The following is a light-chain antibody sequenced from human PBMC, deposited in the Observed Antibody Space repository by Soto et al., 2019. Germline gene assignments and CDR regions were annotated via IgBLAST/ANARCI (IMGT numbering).Light chain of an antibody. V-gene: IGKV3-20*01. J-gene: IGKJ1*01. CDR3: QQYNSYPWT. CDR2: GAS. CDR1: QSVSSSS. Sequence: IVLTQSTGTLSLSPGERATLSCRASQSVSSSSLAWYQQKPGQAPRLLISGASSRAADIPDRFSGSGSGTDFTLTITSLQPDDFATYYCQQYNSYPWTFGQGTKVDIK.